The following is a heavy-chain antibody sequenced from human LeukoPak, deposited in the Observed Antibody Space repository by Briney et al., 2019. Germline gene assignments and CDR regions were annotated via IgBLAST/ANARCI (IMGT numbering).Heavy chain of an antibody. CDR2: ISGSGGST. CDR1: EFTFSSYW. CDR3: AKSGQGAVASGSDY. Sequence: GGSLRLSCAASEFTFSSYWMSWVRQAPGKGLEWVSAISGSGGSTYYADSVKGRFTISRDNSKNTLYLQMNSLRAEDTAVYYCAKSGQGAVASGSDYWGQGTLVTVSS. D-gene: IGHD6-19*01. J-gene: IGHJ4*02. V-gene: IGHV3-23*01.